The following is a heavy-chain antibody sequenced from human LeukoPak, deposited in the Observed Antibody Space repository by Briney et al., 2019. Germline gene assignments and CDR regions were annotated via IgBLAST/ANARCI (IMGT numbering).Heavy chain of an antibody. CDR1: GGTFSSYA. J-gene: IGHJ6*03. D-gene: IGHD3-22*01. V-gene: IGHV1-69*05. CDR2: IIPIFGTA. CDR3: ARGWRYYDSSGSHPHYYYYYYMDV. Sequence: ASVKVSCKASGGTFSSYAISWVRQAPGQGLEWMGGIIPIFGTANYAQKFQGRVTITTDESTSTAYMELSSLRSGDTAVYYCARGWRYYDSSGSHPHYYYYYYMDVWGKGTTVTVSS.